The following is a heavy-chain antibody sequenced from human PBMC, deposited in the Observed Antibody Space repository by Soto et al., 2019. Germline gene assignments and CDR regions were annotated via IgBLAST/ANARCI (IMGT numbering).Heavy chain of an antibody. Sequence: PGGSLRLSCAASGFTFSSYWMSWVRQAPGKGLEWVANIKQDGSEKYYVDSVKGRFTISRDNAKNSLYLQMNSLRAEDTAVYYCARTTYYDFWSGYPYYYYYYGMDVWGQGTTVTVS. CDR2: IKQDGSEK. D-gene: IGHD3-3*01. CDR1: GFTFSSYW. J-gene: IGHJ6*02. CDR3: ARTTYYDFWSGYPYYYYYYGMDV. V-gene: IGHV3-7*01.